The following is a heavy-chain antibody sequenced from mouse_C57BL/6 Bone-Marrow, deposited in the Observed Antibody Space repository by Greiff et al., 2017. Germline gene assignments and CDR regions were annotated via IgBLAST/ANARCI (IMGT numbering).Heavy chain of an antibody. Sequence: EVQLQQSGPELVKPGASVKISCKASGYTFTDYYMNWVKQSHGKSLEWIGDINPNNGGTSYNQKFKGKATLTVDKSSSTAYMELRSLTSEDSAVYYCARKTGLAYWGQGTLVTVSA. CDR1: GYTFTDYY. J-gene: IGHJ3*01. CDR3: ARKTGLAY. V-gene: IGHV1-26*01. CDR2: INPNNGGT.